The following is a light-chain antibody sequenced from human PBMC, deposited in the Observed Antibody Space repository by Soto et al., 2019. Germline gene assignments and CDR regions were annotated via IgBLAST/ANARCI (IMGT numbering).Light chain of an antibody. Sequence: QSVLTQPPSASGTAGQVVTISCSGGDSKIGRNSVYWYPHFPRVAXKLXIYYXNXRPPGAPDRFSGSRSGTSASLAIVGLRSEDEAIYYCAAWDASLSACVFGNGTKVTVL. CDR2: YXN. CDR1: DSKIGRNS. CDR3: AAWDASLSACV. V-gene: IGLV1-47*02. J-gene: IGLJ1*01.